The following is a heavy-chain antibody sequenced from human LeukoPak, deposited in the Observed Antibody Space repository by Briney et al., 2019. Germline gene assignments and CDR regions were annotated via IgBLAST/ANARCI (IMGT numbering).Heavy chain of an antibody. CDR2: ISGSGGST. Sequence: GGSLRLSCAASGFTFSSYAMSWVRQTPGKGLEWVSAISGSGGSTYYADSVKGRFTISRDNSKNTLYLQMNSLRAEDTAVYYCAKSVTVVVPAALIDYWGQGTLVTVSS. CDR3: AKSVTVVVPAALIDY. V-gene: IGHV3-23*01. CDR1: GFTFSSYA. J-gene: IGHJ4*02. D-gene: IGHD2-2*01.